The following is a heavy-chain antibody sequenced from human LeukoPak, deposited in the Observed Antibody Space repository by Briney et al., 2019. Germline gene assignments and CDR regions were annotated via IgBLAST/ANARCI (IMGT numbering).Heavy chain of an antibody. CDR3: AKDTLDFWSGYYMGAFDT. Sequence: GGSLRLSCAASGFTFDDYAMHWVRQAPGKGLEWVSLISGDGGSTYYADSVKGRFTISRDNSKNSLYLQMNSLRTEDTALHYCAKDTLDFWSGYYMGAFDTWGQGTMVTVSS. D-gene: IGHD3-3*01. J-gene: IGHJ3*02. CDR2: ISGDGGST. V-gene: IGHV3-43*02. CDR1: GFTFDDYA.